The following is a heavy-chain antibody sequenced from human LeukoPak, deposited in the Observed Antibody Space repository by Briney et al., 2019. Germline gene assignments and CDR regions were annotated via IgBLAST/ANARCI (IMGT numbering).Heavy chain of an antibody. Sequence: PSETLSLTCNVSGGSISSYYWSWIRQPPGKGLEWIGYIYYSGSTNYNPSLKSRVTISVDTSKNQFSLKLSSVTAADTAVYYCASQPYCGGDCYPFDYWGQGTLVTVSS. V-gene: IGHV4-59*01. D-gene: IGHD2-21*02. J-gene: IGHJ4*02. CDR2: IYYSGST. CDR3: ASQPYCGGDCYPFDY. CDR1: GGSISSYY.